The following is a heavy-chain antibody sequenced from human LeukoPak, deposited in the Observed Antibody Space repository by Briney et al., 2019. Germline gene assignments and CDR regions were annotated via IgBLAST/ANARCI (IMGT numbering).Heavy chain of an antibody. CDR1: GGSFSGYY. D-gene: IGHD1-26*01. CDR2: INHSGST. CDR3: ASVDSEYYYYGMDV. V-gene: IGHV4-34*01. Sequence: SETLSLTCAVYGGSFSGYYWSWIRQPPGKGLEWIGEINHSGSTNYNPSPKSRVTISVDTSKNQFSLKLSSVTAADTAVYYCASVDSEYYYYGMDVWGQGTTVTVSS. J-gene: IGHJ6*02.